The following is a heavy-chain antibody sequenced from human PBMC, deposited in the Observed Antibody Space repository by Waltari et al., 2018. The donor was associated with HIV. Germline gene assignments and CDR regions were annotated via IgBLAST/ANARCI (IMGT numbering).Heavy chain of an antibody. V-gene: IGHV1-2*02. CDR1: GYTFSGHH. CDR2: INPNSGGT. Sequence: QVQLVQSGAEVKKPGASVKVSCKASGYTFSGHHIHWVRQAPGQGLEWMGWINPNSGGTNFANKFQGRVTMTRDTPISAAFMELRRLRSDDTAVYYCARGPLIVEVGYSYGMDVWGQGTTVTVSS. J-gene: IGHJ6*02. D-gene: IGHD3-22*01. CDR3: ARGPLIVEVGYSYGMDV.